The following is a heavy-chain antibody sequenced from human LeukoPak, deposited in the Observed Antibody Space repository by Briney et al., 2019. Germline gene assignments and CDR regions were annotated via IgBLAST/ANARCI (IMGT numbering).Heavy chain of an antibody. J-gene: IGHJ3*02. D-gene: IGHD2-15*01. CDR1: GYTFTGYY. CDR2: INPNSGGT. V-gene: IGHV1-2*04. CDR3: ARDLQGHCSGGSCYYDAFDI. Sequence: GASVKVSCKASGYTFTGYYMHWVRQAAGQGREGMGWINPNSGGTNYAQKFQGWVTMTRDTSISTAYMELSRLRSDDTAVYYCARDLQGHCSGGSCYYDAFDIWGQGTMVTVSS.